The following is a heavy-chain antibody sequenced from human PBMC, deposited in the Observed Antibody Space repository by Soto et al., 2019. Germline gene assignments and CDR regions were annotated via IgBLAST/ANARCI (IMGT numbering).Heavy chain of an antibody. V-gene: IGHV4-39*01. CDR3: ASSAYSSGMDV. D-gene: IGHD2-15*01. CDR2: IYYSGST. J-gene: IGHJ6*02. Sequence: SETLSLTWTVSGGSISSSRYYWGWIRQPPGKGLEWIGSIYYSGSTYYNPSLKSRVTISVDTSKNQFSLKLSSVPAADTAVYSCASSAYSSGMDVWGQGTTVTVSS. CDR1: GGSISSSRYY.